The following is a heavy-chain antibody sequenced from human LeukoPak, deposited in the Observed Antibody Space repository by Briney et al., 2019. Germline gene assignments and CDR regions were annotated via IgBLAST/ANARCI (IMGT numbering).Heavy chain of an antibody. Sequence: SETLSLTCTVSGGSISNYYWNWIRQPPGKGLEWIGYIYYTGSTNYNPSLKSRVTMSVDTSKNQFSLNLRSVTPEDTAVYYCAREKIGYYDGSGRGWFDPWGQGTLVTVSS. CDR3: AREKIGYYDGSGRGWFDP. J-gene: IGHJ5*02. D-gene: IGHD3-22*01. CDR2: IYYTGST. V-gene: IGHV4-59*01. CDR1: GGSISNYY.